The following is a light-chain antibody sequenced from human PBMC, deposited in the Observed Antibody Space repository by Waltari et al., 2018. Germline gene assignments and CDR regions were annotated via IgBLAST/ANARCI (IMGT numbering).Light chain of an antibody. V-gene: IGLV2-8*01. CDR3: SSYGGSNNHVI. J-gene: IGLJ2*01. Sequence: QSALNQPPSASGSPGQSVPISCTGTSGAVGTYNYVYWYQQHPGKAPKLIIYEVTKRPSGVPDRFSASKSANTASLTVSGLQTEDEADYYCSSYGGSNNHVIFGGGTKLTVL. CDR1: SGAVGTYNY. CDR2: EVT.